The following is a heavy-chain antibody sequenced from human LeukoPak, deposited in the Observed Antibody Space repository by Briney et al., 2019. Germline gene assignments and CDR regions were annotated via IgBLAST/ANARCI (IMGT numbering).Heavy chain of an antibody. V-gene: IGHV1-46*01. CDR1: GYTFTRYS. CDR3: ARAYCSSTSCPTDY. D-gene: IGHD2-2*01. Sequence: ASVKVSCKASGYTFTRYSIHWVRQAPGQGLQWMGAINPSGGSTSYAQKFQGRVTMTRDTSTTTVYMELSSLRSEDTAIYYCARAYCSSTSCPTDYWGQGTLVTISS. CDR2: INPSGGST. J-gene: IGHJ4*02.